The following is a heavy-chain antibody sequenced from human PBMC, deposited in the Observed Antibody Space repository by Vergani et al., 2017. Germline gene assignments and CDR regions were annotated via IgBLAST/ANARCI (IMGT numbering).Heavy chain of an antibody. Sequence: EVQLVETGGGLIQPGGSLRLSCAASGFSVSSNYMSWVRQAPGKGLEWVSVIYSGGSTYYADSVKGRFTISRDNSKNTLYLQMNSLRAEDTAVYYCAIGGGAIFGVVDYWGQGTLVTVSS. V-gene: IGHV3-53*02. D-gene: IGHD3-3*01. CDR2: IYSGGST. CDR1: GFSVSSNY. CDR3: AIGGGAIFGVVDY. J-gene: IGHJ4*02.